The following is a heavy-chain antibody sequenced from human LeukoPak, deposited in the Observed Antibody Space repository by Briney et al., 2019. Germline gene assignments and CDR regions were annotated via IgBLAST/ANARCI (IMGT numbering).Heavy chain of an antibody. V-gene: IGHV1-69*02. D-gene: IGHD4-17*01. J-gene: IGHJ4*02. CDR3: ARGGDDYGDFKFDY. CDR2: IIPILGIA. Sequence: SVKVSCKASGGTFSSYTIIWVRQAPGQGLEWMGRIIPILGIANYAKKFQGRVTITADKSTSTAYMELSSLRSEDTAVYYCARGGDDYGDFKFDYWGQGTLVTVSS. CDR1: GGTFSSYT.